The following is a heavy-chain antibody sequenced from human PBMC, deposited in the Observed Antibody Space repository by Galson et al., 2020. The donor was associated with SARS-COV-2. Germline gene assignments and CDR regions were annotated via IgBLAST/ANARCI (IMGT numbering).Heavy chain of an antibody. J-gene: IGHJ1*01. V-gene: IGHV5-51*01. CDR3: ARPAEYYGSGSYYTAEYFQH. CDR1: GYSFTSYW. CDR2: IYPGDSDT. Sequence: GESLKISCQGSGYSFTSYWIGWVRQMPGKGPEWMGIIYPGDSDTRYSPPFQAQVTISADKSISTAYLQWSSLKASDTAMYYCARPAEYYGSGSYYTAEYFQHWGQGTLVTVSS. D-gene: IGHD3-10*01.